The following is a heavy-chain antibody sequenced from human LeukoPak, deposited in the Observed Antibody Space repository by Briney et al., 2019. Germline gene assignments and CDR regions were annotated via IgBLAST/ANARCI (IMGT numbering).Heavy chain of an antibody. Sequence: GGSLRLSCAASGFTFSSYAMSWVRQAPGKGLEWVSVIYSGGSTYCADSVKGRFTISRDNSKNTLYLQMNSLRAEDTAVYYCARDESYFSRDAFDIWGQGTMVTVSS. CDR1: GFTFSSYA. D-gene: IGHD1-26*01. J-gene: IGHJ3*02. V-gene: IGHV3-66*01. CDR2: IYSGGST. CDR3: ARDESYFSRDAFDI.